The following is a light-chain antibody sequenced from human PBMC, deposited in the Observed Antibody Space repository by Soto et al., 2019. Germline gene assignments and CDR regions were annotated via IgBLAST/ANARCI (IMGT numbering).Light chain of an antibody. J-gene: IGKJ5*01. CDR3: QQYGTSPIT. Sequence: EIVMTQSPATLSVSPGERATLSCRASQSVSSTLAWYQQKPGQAPRLLIYGASTRATGIPDRFSGSGSGTDFTLTISRLEPEDFALYYCQQYGTSPITFGQGTRLEI. CDR2: GAS. V-gene: IGKV3-15*01. CDR1: QSVSST.